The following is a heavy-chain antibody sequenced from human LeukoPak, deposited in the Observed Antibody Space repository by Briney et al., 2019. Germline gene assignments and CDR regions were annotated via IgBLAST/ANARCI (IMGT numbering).Heavy chain of an antibody. CDR1: GITFTDHY. D-gene: IGHD3-10*01. Sequence: GGSLRLSCAASGITFTDHYMNWIRQAPGKGLEWLSYISTSGRTIAYADSVKGRFTISRDNARNSLYLQMNSLRADDTAVYYCARTKSEPTYGQHHGLDNWGQGTLVTVSS. J-gene: IGHJ4*02. V-gene: IGHV3-11*01. CDR2: ISTSGRTI. CDR3: ARTKSEPTYGQHHGLDN.